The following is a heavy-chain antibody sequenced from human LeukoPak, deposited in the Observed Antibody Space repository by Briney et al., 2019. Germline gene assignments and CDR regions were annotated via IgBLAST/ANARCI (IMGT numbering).Heavy chain of an antibody. J-gene: IGHJ4*02. CDR3: ARGGFGSGSHFDY. Sequence: GALVKLSCKASGYTFTSYDINWGRQATGQGLEWMGWMNPNSGDTGYVQKFQGRVTMTRSTSISTAYMELSSLRSEDTAIYYCARGGFGSGSHFDYWGQGTLVTVSS. CDR1: GYTFTSYD. CDR2: MNPNSGDT. D-gene: IGHD3-10*01. V-gene: IGHV1-8*01.